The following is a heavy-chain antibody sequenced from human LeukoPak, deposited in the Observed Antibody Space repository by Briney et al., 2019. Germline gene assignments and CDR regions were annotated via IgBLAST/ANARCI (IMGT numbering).Heavy chain of an antibody. D-gene: IGHD2-2*02. CDR2: IYYSGST. V-gene: IGHV4-59*01. J-gene: IGHJ5*02. CDR1: GGSISSYY. Sequence: SETLSLTCTVSGGSISSYYWSWLRQPPGKGLEWIGYIYYSGSTNYNPSLKSRVTISVDTSKNQFSLKLSSVTAADTAVHYCAGDFLPVPAAINVGFGPWGQGTLVTVSS. CDR3: AGDFLPVPAAINVGFGP.